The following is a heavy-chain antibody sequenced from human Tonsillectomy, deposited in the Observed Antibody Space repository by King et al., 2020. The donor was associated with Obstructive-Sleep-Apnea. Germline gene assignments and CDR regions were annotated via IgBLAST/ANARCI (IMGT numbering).Heavy chain of an antibody. CDR1: GYTFTY. CDR3: AREDYYGSGEFDY. V-gene: IGHV1-2*02. J-gene: IGHJ4*02. Sequence: QLVQSGAEVKKPGASVKVSCKASGYTFTYMHWVRQAPGQGLEWMGWINPHSGGTSYAQKFQGRVTMTGDTSISTAYMELSRLRSDDTAVYYCAREDYYGSGEFDYWGQGTLVTVSS. CDR2: INPHSGGT. D-gene: IGHD3-10*01.